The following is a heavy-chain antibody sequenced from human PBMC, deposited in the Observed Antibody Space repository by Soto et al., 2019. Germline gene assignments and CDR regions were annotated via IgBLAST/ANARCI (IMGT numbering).Heavy chain of an antibody. Sequence: GESLKISCAASGFTFSSYAMHWVRQAPGKGLEWVAVISYDGSNKYYADSVKGRFTISRDNSKNTLYLQMNSLRAEDTSVYYCARDPANYDILTGYYDYWGQGTLVTVSS. CDR3: ARDPANYDILTGYYDY. J-gene: IGHJ4*02. V-gene: IGHV3-30-3*01. D-gene: IGHD3-9*01. CDR2: ISYDGSNK. CDR1: GFTFSSYA.